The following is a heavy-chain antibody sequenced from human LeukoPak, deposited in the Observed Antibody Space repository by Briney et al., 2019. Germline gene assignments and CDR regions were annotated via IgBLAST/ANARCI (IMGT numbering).Heavy chain of an antibody. CDR2: ISWNSGSI. CDR3: AKVHSGYDFNWYFDL. D-gene: IGHD5-12*01. Sequence: GGSLRLSCAASGFTFDDYAMHWVRQAPGKGLEWVSDISWNSGSIGYADSVKGRFTISRDNAKNSLYLQMNSLRAEDTALYYCAKVHSGYDFNWYFDLWDRGTLVTVSS. J-gene: IGHJ2*01. V-gene: IGHV3-9*01. CDR1: GFTFDDYA.